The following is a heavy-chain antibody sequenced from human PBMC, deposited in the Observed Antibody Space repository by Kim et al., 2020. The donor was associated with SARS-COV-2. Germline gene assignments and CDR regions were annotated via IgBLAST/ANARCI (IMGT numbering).Heavy chain of an antibody. CDR1: GFTFSSYS. D-gene: IGHD1-7*01. V-gene: IGHV3-48*02. Sequence: GGSLRLSCAASGFTFSSYSMNWVRQAPGKGLEWVSYISSSSSTIYYADSVKGRFTISRDNAKNSLYLQMNSLRDEDTAVYYCARDLFSMDWNYPYFDYWGQGTLVTVSS. J-gene: IGHJ4*02. CDR3: ARDLFSMDWNYPYFDY. CDR2: ISSSSSTI.